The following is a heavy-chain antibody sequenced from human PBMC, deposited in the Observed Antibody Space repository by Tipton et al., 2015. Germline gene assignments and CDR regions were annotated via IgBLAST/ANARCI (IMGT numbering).Heavy chain of an antibody. CDR3: ARDLEHGMDV. CDR1: GDSVSSSSHY. J-gene: IGHJ6*02. Sequence: TLSLTCSVSGDSVSSSSHYWSWIRQPPGKGLEWIGYISFSDTTHYNPSLKSRITISLNTSKNQFSLKMSSVTAADTAVYFCARDLEHGMDVWGQGTTVTVSS. CDR2: ISFSDTT. V-gene: IGHV4-61*01.